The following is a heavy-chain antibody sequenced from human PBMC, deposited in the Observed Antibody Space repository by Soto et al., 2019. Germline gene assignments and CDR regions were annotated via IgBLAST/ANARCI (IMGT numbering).Heavy chain of an antibody. CDR3: AMYSRSSLDY. V-gene: IGHV1-18*04. J-gene: IGHJ4*02. Sequence: QVQLVQSGGEVKKPGASVKVSCKTSGYSFTSYGITWVRQAPGQGLEWMGWISPHNGNTDYTQKLQDRVTMTTDTSTSTAYMELRSLRSDDTAVYYCAMYSRSSLDYWGQGTLVTVSS. D-gene: IGHD6-6*01. CDR1: GYSFTSYG. CDR2: ISPHNGNT.